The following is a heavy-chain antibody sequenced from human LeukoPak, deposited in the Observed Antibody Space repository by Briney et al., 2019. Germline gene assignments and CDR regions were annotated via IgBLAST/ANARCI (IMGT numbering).Heavy chain of an antibody. J-gene: IGHJ6*03. Sequence: GGSLRLSCAASGFTFSSYWMSWVRQAPGKGLEWVANIKQDGSQKYYMDSVKGRFVISRDNAKNSLYLQMNSLRDEDTAVYYCARVFSDYYMDVWGIGTTVTVAS. CDR2: IKQDGSQK. CDR1: GFTFSSYW. CDR3: ARVFSDYYMDV. V-gene: IGHV3-7*01.